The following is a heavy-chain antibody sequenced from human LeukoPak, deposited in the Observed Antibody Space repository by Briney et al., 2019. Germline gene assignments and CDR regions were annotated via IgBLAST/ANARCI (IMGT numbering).Heavy chain of an antibody. CDR1: GFTFSNYA. D-gene: IGHD2-21*01. CDR2: TSGSGGST. Sequence: GGFLRLSCAASGFTFSNYAMSWVRQAPGKGLEWVSDTSGSGGSTYHADSVKGRFTISRDNSKNTLYLQMNSLRAEDTAVYYCAKGDSLLNWGQGTLVTVSS. V-gene: IGHV3-23*01. CDR3: AKGDSLLN. J-gene: IGHJ4*02.